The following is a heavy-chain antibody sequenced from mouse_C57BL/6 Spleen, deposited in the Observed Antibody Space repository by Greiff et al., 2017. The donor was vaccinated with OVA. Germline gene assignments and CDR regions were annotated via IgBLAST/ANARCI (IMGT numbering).Heavy chain of an antibody. Sequence: QVQLQQSGAELVMPGASVKLSCKASGYTFTSYWMHWVKQRPGQGLEWIGEIDPSDSYTNYNQKFKGKSTLTVDKSSSTAYMQLSSLTSEDSAVYYCARTLTAQATYYFDYWGQGTTLTVSS. CDR1: GYTFTSYW. V-gene: IGHV1-69*01. D-gene: IGHD3-2*02. CDR2: IDPSDSYT. CDR3: ARTLTAQATYYFDY. J-gene: IGHJ2*01.